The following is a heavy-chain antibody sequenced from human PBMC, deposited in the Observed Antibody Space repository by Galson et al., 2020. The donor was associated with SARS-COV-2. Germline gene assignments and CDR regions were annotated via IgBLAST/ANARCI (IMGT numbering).Heavy chain of an antibody. CDR3: TRLRGNDFDTDVGPFDF. CDR1: GFSFDDIG. CDR2: VNCNYTRT. Sequence: WGSLTLSCAASGFSFDDIGNSWVREVPRTGLGLDCSVNCNYTRTGYANPVNNRLSISRENAGNSLYLQMNSLRAEDTALYYCTRLRGNDFDTDVGPFDFWGEGTMVTVSS. D-gene: IGHD3-22*01. V-gene: IGHV3-20*04. J-gene: IGHJ3*01.